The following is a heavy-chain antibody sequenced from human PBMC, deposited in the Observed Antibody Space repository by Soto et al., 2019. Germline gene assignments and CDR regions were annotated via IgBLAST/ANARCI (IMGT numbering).Heavy chain of an antibody. Sequence: QLQLLESGPGLVKPSETLSLTCTVSGGSVSNNSYYWGWIRQPPGKRLEWIGSVYYSGCAYYNPSLKSRPTLSVDTSINHFSLKLSSVTAADTAIYYCARRPLVRGIIPYYFDYWGQGTLVTVSS. D-gene: IGHD3-10*01. CDR3: ARRPLVRGIIPYYFDY. CDR2: VYYSGCA. J-gene: IGHJ4*02. V-gene: IGHV4-39*02. CDR1: GGSVSNNSYY.